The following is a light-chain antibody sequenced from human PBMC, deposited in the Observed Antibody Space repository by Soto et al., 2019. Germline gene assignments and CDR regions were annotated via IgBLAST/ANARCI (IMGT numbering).Light chain of an antibody. CDR3: QPYNNWPLT. CDR2: DAS. CDR1: QDINIY. V-gene: IGKV1-NL1*01. J-gene: IGKJ4*01. Sequence: DIQMTQAPSSLAASVGDRVTITCRASQDINIYLAWFQQKPGKVPRLLIYDASNRATGVPTRFSGSRSGAEFTLTINSLQSEDFAVYYCQPYNNWPLTFGGGTKVDIK.